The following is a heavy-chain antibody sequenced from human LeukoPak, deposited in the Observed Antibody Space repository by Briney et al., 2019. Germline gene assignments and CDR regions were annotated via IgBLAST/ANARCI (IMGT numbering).Heavy chain of an antibody. J-gene: IGHJ4*02. V-gene: IGHV3-23*01. CDR3: AKHGGWEPLPDFDY. CDR1: GFTFSSYA. Sequence: RSGGSLRLSCAASGFTFSSYAMSWVRQAPGKGLEWVSAISGSGGSTYYADSVKGRFTISRVNSTNTLYLQMNSLRAEDTAVYYCAKHGGWEPLPDFDYWGQGTLVTVSS. CDR2: ISGSGGST. D-gene: IGHD1-26*01.